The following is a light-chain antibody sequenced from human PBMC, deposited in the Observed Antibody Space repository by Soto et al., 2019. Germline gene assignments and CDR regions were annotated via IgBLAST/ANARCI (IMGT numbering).Light chain of an antibody. J-gene: IGKJ1*01. CDR3: QQHYNWPRT. Sequence: IVMTESPATLSVVPGERATLSCRASQSLGSDLAWYQQKPGQAPRLLIFGASARPTGIPARISGSGSGTEFTLTISSLRSEDFAVYFCQQHYNWPRTFGQGTKVDIK. CDR2: GAS. V-gene: IGKV3-15*01. CDR1: QSLGSD.